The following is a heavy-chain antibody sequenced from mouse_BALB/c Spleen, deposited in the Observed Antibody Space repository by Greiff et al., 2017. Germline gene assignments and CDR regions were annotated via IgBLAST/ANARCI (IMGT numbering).Heavy chain of an antibody. CDR1: GFTFSSYG. Sequence: EVKLVESWGDLVKPGGSLKLSCAASGFTFSSYGMSWVRQTPDKRLEWVATISSGGSYTYYPDSVKGRFTISRDNAKNTLYLQMSSLKSEDTAMYYCARQITTVVATDYAMDYWGQGTSVTVAS. J-gene: IGHJ4*01. D-gene: IGHD1-1*01. CDR3: ARQITTVVATDYAMDY. V-gene: IGHV5-6*01. CDR2: ISSGGSYT.